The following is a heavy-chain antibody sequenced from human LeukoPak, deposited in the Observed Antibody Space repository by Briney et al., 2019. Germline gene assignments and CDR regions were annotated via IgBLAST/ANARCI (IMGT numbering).Heavy chain of an antibody. J-gene: IGHJ2*01. CDR2: IYTSGST. Sequence: NPSETLSLTCTVSGGSISSYYWSWIRQPAGTALEWIGRIYTSGSTNYNPSLKSRVTMSVDTSKNQFSLKLSSVTAADTAVYYCARPVLRYRRYFDLWGRGTLVTVSS. D-gene: IGHD3-9*01. CDR3: ARPVLRYRRYFDL. CDR1: GGSISSYY. V-gene: IGHV4-4*07.